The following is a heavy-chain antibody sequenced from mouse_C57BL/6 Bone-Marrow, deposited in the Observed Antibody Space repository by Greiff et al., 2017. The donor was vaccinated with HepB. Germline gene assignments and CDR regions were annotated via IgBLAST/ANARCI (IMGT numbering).Heavy chain of an antibody. D-gene: IGHD2-1*01. V-gene: IGHV14-1*01. Sequence: VHVKQSGAELVRPGASVKLSCTASGFNIKDYYMHWVKQRPEQGLEWIGRIDPEDGDTEYAPKFQGKATMTADTSSNTAYLQLSSLTSEDTAVYYCTTDGNYENFDVWGTGTTVTVSS. J-gene: IGHJ1*03. CDR1: GFNIKDYY. CDR3: TTDGNYENFDV. CDR2: IDPEDGDT.